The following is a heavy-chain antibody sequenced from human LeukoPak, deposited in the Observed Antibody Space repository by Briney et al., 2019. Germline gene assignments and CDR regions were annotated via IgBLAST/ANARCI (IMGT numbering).Heavy chain of an antibody. Sequence: SETLSLTCAVYGGSFSGYCWSWIRQPPGKGLEWIGEINHSGSTNYNPSLKSRVTISVDTSKNQFSLKLSSVTAADTAVYYCARGIAAAGTSKGGSIDYWGQGTLVTVSS. CDR1: GGSFSGYC. CDR3: ARGIAAAGTSKGGSIDY. CDR2: INHSGST. J-gene: IGHJ4*02. V-gene: IGHV4-34*01. D-gene: IGHD6-13*01.